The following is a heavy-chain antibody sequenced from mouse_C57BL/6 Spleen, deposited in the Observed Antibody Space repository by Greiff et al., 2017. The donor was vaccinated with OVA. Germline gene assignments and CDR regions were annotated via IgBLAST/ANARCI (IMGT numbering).Heavy chain of an antibody. V-gene: IGHV1-69*01. J-gene: IGHJ1*03. CDR3: ARRRGNYVEYFDV. Sequence: VQLQQPGAELVMPGASVKLSCKASGYTFTSYWMHWVKQRPGQGLEWIGEIDPSDSYTNYNQKFKGKSTLTVDKSSSTAYMQLSSLTSEDSAVYDCARRRGNYVEYFDVWGTGTTVTVSS. D-gene: IGHD2-1*01. CDR2: IDPSDSYT. CDR1: GYTFTSYW.